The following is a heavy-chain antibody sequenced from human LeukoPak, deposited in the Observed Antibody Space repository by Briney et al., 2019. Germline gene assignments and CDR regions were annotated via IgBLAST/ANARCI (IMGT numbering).Heavy chain of an antibody. CDR2: VIPIFGTA. J-gene: IGHJ4*02. CDR1: GGTFSSYA. CDR3: ARRYGGNSGFSLDY. V-gene: IGHV1-69*13. Sequence: GASVKVSCKASGGTFSSYAISWVRQAPGQGLDWMGGVIPIFGTANYAQKFQGRVTITADESTSTAYMELSSLRSEDTALYYCARRYGGNSGFSLDYWGQGTLVTVSS. D-gene: IGHD4-23*01.